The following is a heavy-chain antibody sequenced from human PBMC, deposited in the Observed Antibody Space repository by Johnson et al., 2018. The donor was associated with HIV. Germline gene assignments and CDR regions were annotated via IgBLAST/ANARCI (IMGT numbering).Heavy chain of an antibody. V-gene: IGHV3-30-3*02. D-gene: IGHD3-22*01. CDR1: GFTFSSYA. Sequence: QVQLVESVGGVVQPGGSLRLSCAASGFTFSSYAMHWVRQAPGKGLEWVAVISYDGSNKYYADSVKGRFTISRDNSKNTLYLQMNSLRAEDTAVYYCAKTITMIGRFDAFDIWGQGTMVTVSS. J-gene: IGHJ3*02. CDR3: AKTITMIGRFDAFDI. CDR2: ISYDGSNK.